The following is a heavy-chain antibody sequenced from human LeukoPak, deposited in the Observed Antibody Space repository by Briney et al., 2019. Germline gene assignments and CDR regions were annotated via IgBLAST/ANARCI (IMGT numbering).Heavy chain of an antibody. CDR1: GGSFSGYY. J-gene: IGHJ4*02. Sequence: SETLSLTCAVYGGSFSGYYWSWIRQPPGKGLEWIGEINHSGSTNYNPSLKSRVTISVDTSKNQFSLKLSSVTAADTAVYYCARGLRRYYGSGSYLRAQYFDYWGQGTLVTVSS. CDR3: ARGLRRYYGSGSYLRAQYFDY. V-gene: IGHV4-34*01. D-gene: IGHD3-10*01. CDR2: INHSGST.